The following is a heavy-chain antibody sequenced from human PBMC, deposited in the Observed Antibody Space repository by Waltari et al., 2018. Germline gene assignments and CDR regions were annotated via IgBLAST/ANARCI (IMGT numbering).Heavy chain of an antibody. Sequence: QVQLQQWGAGLLKPSETLSLTCAVYGGSFSGYYWSWIRQPPGKGLEWIGEINHRGSTNYNPSLKCRVTMSVDTSKNQFSLKRSSGTAADTAVYYCARGPPRGRGFDYWGQGTLVTVSS. CDR3: ARGPPRGRGFDY. D-gene: IGHD3-10*01. CDR2: INHRGST. V-gene: IGHV4-34*01. J-gene: IGHJ4*02. CDR1: GGSFSGYY.